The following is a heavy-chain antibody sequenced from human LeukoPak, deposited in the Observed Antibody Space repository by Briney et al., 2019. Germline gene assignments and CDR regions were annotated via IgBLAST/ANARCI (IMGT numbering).Heavy chain of an antibody. V-gene: IGHV3-43*01. D-gene: IGHD3-22*01. CDR2: ISWDGTT. CDR1: GFTFEDYT. J-gene: IGHJ4*02. CDR3: VKDLSWESSGHVLEY. Sequence: GGSLRLSCVASGFTFEDYTMHWVRQAPGKTLEWVSLISWDGTTYYTDSVKGRFTISRDNSKNSLYLQMDTLRSEDTAFYYCVKDLSWESSGHVLEYWGQGTLVTVSS.